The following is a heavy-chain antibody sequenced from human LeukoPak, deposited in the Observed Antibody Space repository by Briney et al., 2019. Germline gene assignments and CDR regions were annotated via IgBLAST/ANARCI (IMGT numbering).Heavy chain of an antibody. CDR2: MNPNSANT. CDR1: GYTFTSYD. Sequence: GAPVKVSCKASGYTFTSYDINWVRQATGQGLEWMGWMNPNSANTGYAQKFQGRVTMTRNTSISTAYMELSSLRSEDTAVYYCARLASSSWPLYYYYGMDVWGQGTTVTVSS. D-gene: IGHD6-13*01. J-gene: IGHJ6*02. CDR3: ARLASSSWPLYYYYGMDV. V-gene: IGHV1-8*01.